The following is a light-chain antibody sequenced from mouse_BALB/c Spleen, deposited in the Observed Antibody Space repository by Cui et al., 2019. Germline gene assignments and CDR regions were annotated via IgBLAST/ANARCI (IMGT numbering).Light chain of an antibody. CDR3: QNDHSYPYT. Sequence: DIVMTQSPSSLSVSAGEKVTMSCKSSQSLLNSGNQKNYLAWYQQKPGQPPKLLSYGASTRESGVPDRFTGSGSGTDFTLTISSVQAEDLAVYYCQNDHSYPYTFGGGTKLEIK. V-gene: IGKV8-28*01. CDR1: QSLLNSGNQKNY. J-gene: IGKJ2*01. CDR2: GAS.